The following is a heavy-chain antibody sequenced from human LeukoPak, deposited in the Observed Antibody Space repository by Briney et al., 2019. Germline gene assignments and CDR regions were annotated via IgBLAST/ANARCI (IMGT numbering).Heavy chain of an antibody. CDR3: AKEESYYYDSSGYWDAFDI. CDR1: GFIVSSDY. J-gene: IGHJ3*02. D-gene: IGHD3-22*01. V-gene: IGHV3-53*01. Sequence: GGSLRLSCAVSGFIVSSDYMSWVRQAPGKGLEWVSTIYSGGSTYYADSVKGRFTISRDNSKNTLYLQMNSLRAEDTAVYYCAKEESYYYDSSGYWDAFDIWGQGTVVTVSS. CDR2: IYSGGST.